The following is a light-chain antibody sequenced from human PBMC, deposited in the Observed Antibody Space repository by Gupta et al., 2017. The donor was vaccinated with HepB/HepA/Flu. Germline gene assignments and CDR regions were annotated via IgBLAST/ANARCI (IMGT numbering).Light chain of an antibody. CDR2: KDS. CDR1: ALPKQY. CDR3: QSADSSGTYVV. J-gene: IGLJ2*01. Sequence: SYELTQLPSVSVSPGQTARITCYGDALPKQYAYWYQQKPGQAPVLVIYKDSERPSGIPERFSGSSSGTTVTLTISGVQAEDEADYYCQSADSSGTYVVFGGGTKLTVL. V-gene: IGLV3-25*03.